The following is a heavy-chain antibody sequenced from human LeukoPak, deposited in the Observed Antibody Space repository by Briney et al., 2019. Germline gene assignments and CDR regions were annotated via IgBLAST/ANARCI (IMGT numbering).Heavy chain of an antibody. CDR2: IYSSGST. D-gene: IGHD3-10*01. V-gene: IGHV4-30-4*08. CDR1: GGSIRSGDYY. Sequence: PSQTLSLTCTVSGGSIRSGDYYWSWIRQPPGKGLECIGYIYSSGSTYYSPSLKSRIAMSIETSKNQFSLKLSSVTAADTATYYCARRNYYASSWYSDLWGRGTLVTVSS. CDR3: ARRNYYASSWYSDL. J-gene: IGHJ2*01.